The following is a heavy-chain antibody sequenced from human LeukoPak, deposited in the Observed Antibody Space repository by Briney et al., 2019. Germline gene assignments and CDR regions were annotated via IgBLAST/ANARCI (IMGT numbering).Heavy chain of an antibody. CDR3: ARLAGDYFDY. J-gene: IGHJ4*02. D-gene: IGHD6-19*01. CDR2: IYYTGST. V-gene: IGHV4-39*01. CDR1: GGSISSSSYY. Sequence: PSETLSLTCTVSGGSISSSSYYWGWIRQPPGKGVEFIGNIYYTGSTYYNPSLKSRVTISVDTSKSQISLRLSSVTAADTAVYHCARLAGDYFDYWGQGTLVTVSS.